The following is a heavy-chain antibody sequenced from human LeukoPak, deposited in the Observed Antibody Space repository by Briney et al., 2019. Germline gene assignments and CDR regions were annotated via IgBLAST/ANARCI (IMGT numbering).Heavy chain of an antibody. CDR2: ISWNSGSI. Sequence: GRSLRLSCAASGFTFDDYAMHWVRQAPGKGLEWVSGISWNSGSIGYADSVRGRFTISRDNANNLLDLQMNSLTAEDTAVYYCAKDIYYFQSDYWGQGTLVTVSS. V-gene: IGHV3-9*01. CDR3: AKDIYYFQSDY. CDR1: GFTFDDYA. J-gene: IGHJ4*02. D-gene: IGHD3-10*01.